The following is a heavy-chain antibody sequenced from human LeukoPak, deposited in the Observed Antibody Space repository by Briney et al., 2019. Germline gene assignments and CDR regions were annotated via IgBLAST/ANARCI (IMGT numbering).Heavy chain of an antibody. V-gene: IGHV4-61*01. D-gene: IGHD3-22*01. CDR3: ARGGLGIVGCNWFDP. Sequence: SETLSLTCTVSGDSVSSGSYYWSWIRQPPGKGLEWIGYIYYSGSTNYNPSLKSRVTISVDTSKNQFSLKLSSVTAADTAVYYCARGGLGIVGCNWFDPWGQGTLVTVSS. J-gene: IGHJ5*02. CDR2: IYYSGST. CDR1: GDSVSSGSYY.